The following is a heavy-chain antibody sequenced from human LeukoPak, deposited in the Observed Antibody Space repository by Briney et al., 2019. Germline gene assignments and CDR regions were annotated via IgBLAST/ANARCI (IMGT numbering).Heavy chain of an antibody. Sequence: PGGSLRLSCAASGFTFTNNFMSWVRQVPGKGLEWVANIKQDGSETTYADSVRGRFTIFRDNAKDSVYLQMNSLRAEDSATYYCVREGFYFFDFWGQGTLVTVSP. V-gene: IGHV3-7*01. J-gene: IGHJ4*01. CDR2: IKQDGSET. CDR1: GFTFTNNF. CDR3: VREGFYFFDF.